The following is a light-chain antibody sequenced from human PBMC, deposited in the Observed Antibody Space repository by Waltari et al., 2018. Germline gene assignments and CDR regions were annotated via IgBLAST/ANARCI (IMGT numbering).Light chain of an antibody. CDR1: SSDVAGYNY. CDR2: EVS. CDR3: GSYGGSNNYV. J-gene: IGLJ1*01. Sequence: QSALTQPPPASGSPGQSVTTSCTGTSSDVAGYNYVSWYQQHPGKAPKLMIYEVSNRPSGVPDRFSGSKSGNTASLTVSGLQAEDEADYYCGSYGGSNNYVFGTGTKVTVL. V-gene: IGLV2-8*01.